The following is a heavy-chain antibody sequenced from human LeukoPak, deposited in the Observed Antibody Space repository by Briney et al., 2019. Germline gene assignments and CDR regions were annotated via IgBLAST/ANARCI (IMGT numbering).Heavy chain of an antibody. CDR3: AGRGDGNLYYFDH. CDR1: GFTFSSYW. V-gene: IGHV3-7*04. D-gene: IGHD5-24*01. J-gene: IGHJ4*02. Sequence: GSLRLSCAASGFTFSSYWMSWVRQAPGKGLEWVANIKQDGGEKYYVDSVKGRFTISRDDAKNSLYLQMNSLRPEDTAVYYCAGRGDGNLYYFDHWGQGTLVTASS. CDR2: IKQDGGEK.